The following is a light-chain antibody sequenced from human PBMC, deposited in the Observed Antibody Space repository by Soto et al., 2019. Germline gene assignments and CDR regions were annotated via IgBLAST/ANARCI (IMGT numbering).Light chain of an antibody. CDR2: LGS. CDR1: QSLLHSNGYNY. CDR3: MQALQTPWT. Sequence: DIVMPQSPLSLPVTPGEPASISCRSSQSLLHSNGYNYLDWYLQKPGQSPQLLIYLGSNRASGVPERFSGSGSGTDFTLKISRVEAEDVGFYYCMQALQTPWTFGQGTKVEIK. V-gene: IGKV2-28*01. J-gene: IGKJ1*01.